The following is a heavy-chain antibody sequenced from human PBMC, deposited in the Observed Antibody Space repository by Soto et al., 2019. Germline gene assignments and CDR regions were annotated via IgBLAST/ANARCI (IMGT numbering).Heavy chain of an antibody. CDR2: IYYSGST. CDR1: VGSISSGDYY. D-gene: IGHD3-10*01. J-gene: IGHJ6*02. Sequence: PSETLSLTCTVSVGSISSGDYYWSWIRQPPGKGLEWIGYIYYSGSTYYNPSLKSRVTISVDTSKNQFSLKLSSVTAADTAVYYCARELVWFGESSADGDSYYYYYGMDVWGQGTTVTVSS. V-gene: IGHV4-30-4*01. CDR3: ARELVWFGESSADGDSYYYYYGMDV.